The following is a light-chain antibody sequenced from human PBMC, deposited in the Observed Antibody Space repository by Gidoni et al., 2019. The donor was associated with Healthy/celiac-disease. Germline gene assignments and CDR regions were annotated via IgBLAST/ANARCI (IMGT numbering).Light chain of an antibody. V-gene: IGKV1-33*01. CDR3: QQYDNLPTWT. CDR1: QDISNY. Sequence: DIQMTQSPSSLSASVGDRVTITCQASQDISNYLKWYQQKPGKAPKLLIYDASNLETGVPSRFSGSGSGTDFTFNISSLQPEDIATYYCQQYDNLPTWTFGQGTKVEIK. J-gene: IGKJ1*01. CDR2: DAS.